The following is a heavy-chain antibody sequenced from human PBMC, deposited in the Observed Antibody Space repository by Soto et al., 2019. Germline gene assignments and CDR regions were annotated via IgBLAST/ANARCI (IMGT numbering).Heavy chain of an antibody. CDR1: GGSLSSYY. D-gene: IGHD3-3*01. CDR3: TRGVHRVDWAFY. Sequence: GPGPGVFSETLSPTCTVSGGSLSSYYWSWIRQPPGKGLEWIGYIYYSGSTNYNPSLKSRVTISVDTSKNQFSLKLSSVTAADTAMYYCTRGVHRVDWAFYWGQGALVTVSS. CDR2: IYYSGST. J-gene: IGHJ4*02. V-gene: IGHV4-59*12.